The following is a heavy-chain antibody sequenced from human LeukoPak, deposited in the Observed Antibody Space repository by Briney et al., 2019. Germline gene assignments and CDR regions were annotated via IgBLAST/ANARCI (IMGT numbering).Heavy chain of an antibody. CDR1: GGSFSGFY. D-gene: IGHD3-22*01. Sequence: SETLSLTCAVYGGSFSGFYWSWIRQPPGKGLEWIGEINHSGSTYYNPSLKSRATISVDTSKNQFSLKLTSVTAADTAVYYCATLGEYYDSSGYYYNWGQGTLVTVSS. CDR3: ATLGEYYDSSGYYYN. J-gene: IGHJ4*02. V-gene: IGHV4-34*01. CDR2: INHSGST.